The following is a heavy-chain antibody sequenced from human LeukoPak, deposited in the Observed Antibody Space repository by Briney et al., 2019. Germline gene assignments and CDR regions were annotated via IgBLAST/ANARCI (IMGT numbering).Heavy chain of an antibody. D-gene: IGHD3-9*01. CDR2: ISSSSYTI. CDR3: ARGQYDILTGLPLPDS. CDR1: GFTFSYSS. Sequence: GSLRLSCAASGFTFSYSSMNWVRQAPGKGLEWVSYISSSSYTIYYADSVKGRFTISRDNAKNSLYLQMNSLRPGDTAVYYCARGQYDILTGLPLPDSWGQGTLVTVSS. V-gene: IGHV3-48*01. J-gene: IGHJ4*02.